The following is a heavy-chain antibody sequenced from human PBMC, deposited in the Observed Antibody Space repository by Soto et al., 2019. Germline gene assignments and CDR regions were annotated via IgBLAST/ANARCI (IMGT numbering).Heavy chain of an antibody. CDR3: ARGSKDSYQGSRIFEF. CDR1: EIPFGSXA. D-gene: IGHD1-26*01. CDR2: ITDTGGDA. Sequence: PXLXCVASEIPFGSXAMSWVRQAPGEGLEWVSTITDTGGDAKYADYVRGRFTISRDNSKKTLYMQMSSLRADDSAVYFCARGSKDSYQGSRIFEFWGRGTLV. J-gene: IGHJ4*02. V-gene: IGHV3-23*01.